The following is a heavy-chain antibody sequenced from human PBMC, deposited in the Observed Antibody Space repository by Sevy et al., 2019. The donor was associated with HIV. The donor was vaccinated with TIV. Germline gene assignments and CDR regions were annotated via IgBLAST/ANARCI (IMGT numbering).Heavy chain of an antibody. CDR2: ISSSSSTI. D-gene: IGHD2-15*01. Sequence: GESLKISCAASGFTFSSYSMNWVRQAPGKGLEWVSYISSSSSTIYYADSVKGRFTISRDNAKNSLYLQMNSLRAEDTAVYYCARDIPPILKDIVVVVAATPFDYWGQGTLVTVSS. CDR1: GFTFSSYS. CDR3: ARDIPPILKDIVVVVAATPFDY. V-gene: IGHV3-48*01. J-gene: IGHJ4*02.